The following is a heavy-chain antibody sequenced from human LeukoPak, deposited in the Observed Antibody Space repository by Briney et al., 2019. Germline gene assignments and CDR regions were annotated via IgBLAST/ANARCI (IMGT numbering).Heavy chain of an antibody. V-gene: IGHV1-69*05. CDR1: GGTFSSYA. Sequence: GASVKVSCKASGGTFSSYAISWVRQAPGQGLEWMGGIIPIFGTANYAQKFQGRVTITTDESTSTAYMELSSLRSEDTAVYYCARAPQKYCSSTSCYFDYRGQGTLVTVSS. D-gene: IGHD2-2*01. CDR3: ARAPQKYCSSTSCYFDY. CDR2: IIPIFGTA. J-gene: IGHJ4*02.